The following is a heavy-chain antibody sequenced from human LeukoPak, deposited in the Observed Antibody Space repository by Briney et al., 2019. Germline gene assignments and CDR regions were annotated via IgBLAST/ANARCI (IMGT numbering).Heavy chain of an antibody. CDR2: IKQDGSEK. CDR3: TGAAGGYEPFDY. Sequence: QTGGSLRLSCAASGFTFSSYWMSWVRQAPGKGLEWVANIKQDGSEKYYVDSVKGRFTISRDNAKNSLYLQMNSLRAEDTAVYYCTGAAGGYEPFDYWGQGTLVTVSS. V-gene: IGHV3-7*01. J-gene: IGHJ4*02. D-gene: IGHD5-12*01. CDR1: GFTFSSYW.